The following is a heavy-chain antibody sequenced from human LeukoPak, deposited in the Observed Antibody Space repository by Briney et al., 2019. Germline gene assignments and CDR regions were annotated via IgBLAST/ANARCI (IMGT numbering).Heavy chain of an antibody. D-gene: IGHD3-22*01. J-gene: IGHJ4*02. CDR3: ARDRGWRTSGYYLYHFDY. CDR2: IKHNGGEK. CDR1: GFTFTDYF. V-gene: IGHV3-7*01. Sequence: TGGSLRLSCVASGFTFTDYFMSWVRQAPRKGLEWVASIKHNGGEKYYVDSVKGRFTISRDNAKNSLYLEMSSLRVEDTAVYYCARDRGWRTSGYYLYHFDYWGQGTLVTFAS.